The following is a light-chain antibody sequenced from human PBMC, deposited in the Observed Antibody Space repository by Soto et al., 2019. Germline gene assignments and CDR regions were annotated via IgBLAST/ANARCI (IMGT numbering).Light chain of an antibody. CDR2: EGS. V-gene: IGLV2-23*01. J-gene: IGLJ2*01. CDR1: SRDIGNHNL. Sequence: QSALTQPASVSASPGQSITISCTGTSRDIGNHNLVSWYRQHPGEAPKVVIYEGSKRPSGVSNRFSGSKSADASYLTISGLQAEDEADYYCCSYAGSRVVFGGGTKSPS. CDR3: CSYAGSRVV.